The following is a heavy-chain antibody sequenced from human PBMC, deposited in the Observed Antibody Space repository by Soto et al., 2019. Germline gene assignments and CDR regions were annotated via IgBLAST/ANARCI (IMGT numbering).Heavy chain of an antibody. Sequence: SGTRSLTGRVSGRSIGPCCWGWIRQPPGKGLEWIGSIYYTGTTKYNPSLRSRVTISVDTSKNHFSLKLTSVTAADTAVYYCAAVGGYYGDYPNFDYWGRGTLGTVSS. CDR3: AAVGGYYGDYPNFDY. V-gene: IGHV4-59*01. D-gene: IGHD4-17*01. CDR1: GRSIGPCC. J-gene: IGHJ4*02. CDR2: IYYTGTT.